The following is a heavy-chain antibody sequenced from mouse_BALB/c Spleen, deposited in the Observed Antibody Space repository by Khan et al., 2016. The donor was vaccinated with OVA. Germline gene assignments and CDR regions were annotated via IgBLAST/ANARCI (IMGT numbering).Heavy chain of an antibody. CDR2: MTYDGNN. Sequence: EVKLEVSGPGLVKPSQSLSLTCSVTGYSITSGYYWNWIRQFPGNKLEWMGYMTYDGNNNSTPFFKNRISITRDTSKNQFFLKLNSVTTEDTATYYCARNYYSSSLWFAYWGQGTLVTVSA. CDR3: ARNYYSSSLWFAY. D-gene: IGHD1-1*01. J-gene: IGHJ3*01. V-gene: IGHV3-6*02. CDR1: GYSITSGYY.